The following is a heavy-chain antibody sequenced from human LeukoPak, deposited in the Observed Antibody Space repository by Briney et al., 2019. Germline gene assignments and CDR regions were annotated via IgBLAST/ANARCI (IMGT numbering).Heavy chain of an antibody. CDR2: IKSKTDGGTT. J-gene: IGHJ3*02. Sequence: GGSLRLSCAASGFTFGNAWMSWVRQAPGKGLEWVGRIKSKTDGGTTDYAAPVKGRFTISRDDSKVTLYLQMNSLKTEDTAVYYCTTVPQGYYDSSGYYVDAFDIWGQGTMVTVSS. CDR3: TTVPQGYYDSSGYYVDAFDI. D-gene: IGHD3-22*01. V-gene: IGHV3-15*01. CDR1: GFTFGNAW.